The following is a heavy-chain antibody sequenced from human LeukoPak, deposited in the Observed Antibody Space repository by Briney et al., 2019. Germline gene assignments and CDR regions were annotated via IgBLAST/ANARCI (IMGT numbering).Heavy chain of an antibody. CDR2: IIIKANSYAT. J-gene: IGHJ4*02. D-gene: IGHD1-1*01. V-gene: IGHV3-73*01. Sequence: GGCLRLSCTASGFTFSGSAMHWVRQGSGEGLEWGVRIIIKANSYATVYAAWVKGRSTISREDSKNEAYLKMNSLKTEDTAVYYCTSGLSVRRSNNTPVDYWGQGTLVTVSS. CDR1: GFTFSGSA. CDR3: TSGLSVRRSNNTPVDY.